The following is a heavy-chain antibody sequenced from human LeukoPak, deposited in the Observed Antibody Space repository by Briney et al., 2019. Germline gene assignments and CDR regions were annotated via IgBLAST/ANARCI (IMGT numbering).Heavy chain of an antibody. D-gene: IGHD3-9*01. Sequence: GGSLRLSCAASGFTFSSYAMSWVRQAPGKGLEWVSAISGSGGSTYYADSVKGRFTISRDNSKNTLYLQMNSLRAEDTAVYYCARGPTDYDILTGFLRDWGQGTLVTVSS. J-gene: IGHJ4*02. CDR1: GFTFSSYA. CDR3: ARGPTDYDILTGFLRD. V-gene: IGHV3-23*01. CDR2: ISGSGGST.